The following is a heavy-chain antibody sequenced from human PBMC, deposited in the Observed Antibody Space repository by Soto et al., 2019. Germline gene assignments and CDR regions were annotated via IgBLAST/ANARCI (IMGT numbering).Heavy chain of an antibody. J-gene: IGHJ4*02. Sequence: PSETLSLSCAVSGGSSSRNNWWSWVRQPPGKGLEWIGEIFHSGSTHYSPSLKSRVTISVDKSKNHFSLNLTSVTAADTAVYYCERVYSGSYSDSWGQRTLVT. CDR1: GGSSSRNNW. CDR3: ERVYSGSYSDS. CDR2: IFHSGST. D-gene: IGHD1-26*01. V-gene: IGHV4-4*02.